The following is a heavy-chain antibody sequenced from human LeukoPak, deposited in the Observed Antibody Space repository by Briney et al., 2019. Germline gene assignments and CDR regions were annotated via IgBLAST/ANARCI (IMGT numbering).Heavy chain of an antibody. J-gene: IGHJ6*03. V-gene: IGHV3-33*07. Sequence: QPEGSLRLSCIPSGFTFNSYAMFWVRQAPGKGLEWVSLIWYDGSNKYYADSVKGRFTVSRDNSKNTLYLQMNSLRAEDTAVYYCARARGWQPNYYYYYMDVWGTGTTVTVSS. CDR3: ARARGWQPNYYYYYMDV. CDR1: GFTFNSYA. D-gene: IGHD2-15*01. CDR2: IWYDGSNK.